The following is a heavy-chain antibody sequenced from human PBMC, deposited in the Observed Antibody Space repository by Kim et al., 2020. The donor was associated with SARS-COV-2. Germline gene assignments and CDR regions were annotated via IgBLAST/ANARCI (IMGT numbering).Heavy chain of an antibody. CDR2: ISGSGGST. CDR3: AKAGGAYSSSWYADYYYYYGMDV. D-gene: IGHD6-13*01. V-gene: IGHV3-23*01. CDR1: GFTFSSYA. Sequence: GGSLRLSCAASGFTFSSYAMSWVRQAPGKGLEWVSAISGSGGSTYYADSVKGRFTISRDNSKNTLYLQMNSLRAEDTAVYYCAKAGGAYSSSWYADYYYYYGMDVWGQGTTVTVSS. J-gene: IGHJ6*02.